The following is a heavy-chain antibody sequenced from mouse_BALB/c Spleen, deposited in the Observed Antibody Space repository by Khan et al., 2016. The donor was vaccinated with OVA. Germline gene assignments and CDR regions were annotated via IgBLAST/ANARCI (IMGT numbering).Heavy chain of an antibody. Sequence: VQLKQSGPELVKPGASVKMSCKVSGYTFTSYVMHWVKQQPRQGLVWRGYISPNSDGSNYNATFRGKATLTSDKSSSTAYMELSSMTTEDSAAYYCLPSLFYYGSAYEGFAYWGQGTLVTVSA. D-gene: IGHD1-1*01. CDR3: LPSLFYYGSAYEGFAY. CDR2: ISPNSDGS. V-gene: IGHV1S136*01. CDR1: GYTFTSYV. J-gene: IGHJ3*01.